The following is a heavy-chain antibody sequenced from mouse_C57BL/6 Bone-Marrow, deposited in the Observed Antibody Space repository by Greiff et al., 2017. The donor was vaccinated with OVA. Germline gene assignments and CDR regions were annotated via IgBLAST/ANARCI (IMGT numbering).Heavy chain of an antibody. V-gene: IGHV1-19*01. Sequence: VQLQQSGPVLVKPGASVKMSCKASGYTFTDYYMNWVKQSHGKSLEWIGVINPYNGGTSYNQKFKGKATLTVDKSSSTAYMGLNSLTSEDSAVYYCARNYGSSYWFAYWGQGTLVTVSA. CDR1: GYTFTDYY. CDR2: INPYNGGT. J-gene: IGHJ3*01. CDR3: ARNYGSSYWFAY. D-gene: IGHD1-1*01.